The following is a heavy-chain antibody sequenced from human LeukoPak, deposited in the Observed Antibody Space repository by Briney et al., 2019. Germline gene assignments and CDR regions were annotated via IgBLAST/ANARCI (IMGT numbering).Heavy chain of an antibody. V-gene: IGHV3-21*01. J-gene: IGHJ6*03. Sequence: GGSLRLSCAASGFNFSTYSMNWVRQAPGKGLEWVSSISVSGSFIYYVDSVKGRFTISRDNAKNSLYLQMNSLRAEDTAVYYCARDLPYYYYMDVWGKGTTVTVSS. CDR2: ISVSGSFI. CDR3: ARDLPYYYYMDV. CDR1: GFNFSTYS.